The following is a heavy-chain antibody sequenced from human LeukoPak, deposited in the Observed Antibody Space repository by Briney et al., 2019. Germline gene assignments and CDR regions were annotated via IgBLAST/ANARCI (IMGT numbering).Heavy chain of an antibody. V-gene: IGHV3-48*03. D-gene: IGHD1-7*01. J-gene: IGHJ4*02. CDR2: ISSSGSTI. CDR1: GFTFDNFA. CDR3: ARSWNSACDY. Sequence: QTGGSLRLSCAASGFTFDNFAMNWVRQAPGKGLEWVSYISSSGSTIYYADSVKGRFTISRDNAKNSLYLQMNSLRSDDTAVYYCARSWNSACDYWGQGTLVTVSS.